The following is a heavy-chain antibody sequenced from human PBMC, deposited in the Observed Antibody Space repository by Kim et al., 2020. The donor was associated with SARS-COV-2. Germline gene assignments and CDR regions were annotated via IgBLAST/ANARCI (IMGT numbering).Heavy chain of an antibody. D-gene: IGHD3-10*01. Sequence: SETLSLTCTASGYSINTYNWSWIRQPPGKGLEWIAYTHYSGSTNYNASLKSRVTISIDTSKNHLSLTLTSVTAADTAVYYCARHYASGTYPLDDWGQGTL. V-gene: IGHV4-59*08. J-gene: IGHJ4*02. CDR2: THYSGST. CDR3: ARHYASGTYPLDD. CDR1: GYSINTYN.